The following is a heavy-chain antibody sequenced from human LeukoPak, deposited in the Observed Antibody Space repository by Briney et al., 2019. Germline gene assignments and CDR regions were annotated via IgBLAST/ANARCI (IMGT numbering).Heavy chain of an antibody. CDR1: GDSISRGGFS. CDR3: ARLRRWYYDSSGYLGFDY. CDR2: IYYSGST. D-gene: IGHD3-22*01. Sequence: PSQTLSLTCAVSGDSISRGGFSWSWIRQPPGKGLDWIGHIYYSGSTYYNPSLKSRVTISGDTSKNQFSLKLSSVTAADTAVYYCARLRRWYYDSSGYLGFDYWGQGTLVTVSS. J-gene: IGHJ4*02. V-gene: IGHV4-30-2*01.